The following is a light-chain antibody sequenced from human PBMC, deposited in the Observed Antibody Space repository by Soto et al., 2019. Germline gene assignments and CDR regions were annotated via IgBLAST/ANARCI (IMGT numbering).Light chain of an antibody. CDR2: AAS. Sequence: DIQMTQSPSSLSASVGDRVTITCRASQGISNYLAWYQQKPGKVPKLPIYAASTLQSGVPSRFSGSGSGTDFTLTISSLQPADVATYSCQKYNSAPLTFGGGTKVEIK. CDR1: QGISNY. CDR3: QKYNSAPLT. J-gene: IGKJ4*01. V-gene: IGKV1-27*01.